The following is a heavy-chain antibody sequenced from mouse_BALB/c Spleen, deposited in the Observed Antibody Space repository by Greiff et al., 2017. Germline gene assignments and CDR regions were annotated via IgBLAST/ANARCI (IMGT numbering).Heavy chain of an antibody. Sequence: EVQGVESGGDLVKPGGSLKLSCAASGFTFSSYGMSWVRQTPDKRLEWVATISSGGSYTYYPDSVKGRFTISRDNAKNTLYLQMSSLKSEDTAMYYCAIYYRYDYAMDYWGQGTSVTVSS. CDR3: AIYYRYDYAMDY. J-gene: IGHJ4*01. D-gene: IGHD2-14*01. V-gene: IGHV5-6*01. CDR1: GFTFSSYG. CDR2: ISSGGSYT.